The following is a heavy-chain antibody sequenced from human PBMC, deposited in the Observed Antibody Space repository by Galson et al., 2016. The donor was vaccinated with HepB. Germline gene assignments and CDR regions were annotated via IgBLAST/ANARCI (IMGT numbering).Heavy chain of an antibody. CDR2: IYPGDSDT. J-gene: IGHJ4*02. D-gene: IGHD5-24*01. Sequence: QSGAEVKKSGESLTISCKGSGYTFTRYWIAWVRQMPGKGLEWMGSIYPGDSDTRYSPSFQGQVTISADKSISSAYVQWSSLKASETAMYYCARLTSIDGDDYWGQGTLVTVSS. CDR3: ARLTSIDGDDY. V-gene: IGHV5-51*01. CDR1: GYTFTRYW.